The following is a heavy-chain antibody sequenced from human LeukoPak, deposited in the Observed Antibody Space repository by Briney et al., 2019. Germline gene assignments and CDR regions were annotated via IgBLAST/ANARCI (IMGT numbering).Heavy chain of an antibody. D-gene: IGHD2-2*01. J-gene: IGHJ5*02. CDR3: ARHPRPYCSSTSCHTPGGWFDP. V-gene: IGHV4-4*09. CDR1: GGSISSYY. CDR2: IYTSGST. Sequence: SETLSLTCTVSGGSISSYYWSWIRQPPGKGLEWIGYIYTSGSTNYNPSLKSRVTISVDTSKNQFSLKLSSVTAADTAVYYCARHPRPYCSSTSCHTPGGWFDPWGQGTLVTVSS.